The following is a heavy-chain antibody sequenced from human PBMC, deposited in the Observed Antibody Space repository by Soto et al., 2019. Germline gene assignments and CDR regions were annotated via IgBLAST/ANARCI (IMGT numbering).Heavy chain of an antibody. Sequence: EVQLLESGGGLVQPGGSLRLSCAASGFTFSSYGMTWVRQAPGKGLEWVSFSSATGAGTYYADSVKGRFTISRDNSKNTLYLQMNSLRVEDTAVYYCASDLSGRADVWGQGTTVTVSS. D-gene: IGHD2-21*01. J-gene: IGHJ6*02. V-gene: IGHV3-23*01. CDR2: SSATGAGT. CDR3: ASDLSGRADV. CDR1: GFTFSSYG.